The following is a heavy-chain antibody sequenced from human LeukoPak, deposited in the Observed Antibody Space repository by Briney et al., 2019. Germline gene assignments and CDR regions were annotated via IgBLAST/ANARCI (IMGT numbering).Heavy chain of an antibody. D-gene: IGHD6-13*01. CDR3: ARDSRSAAAGGLYAFDI. V-gene: IGHV3-64*01. CDR2: ISSNGGST. Sequence: GGSLRLSCAASGFTFSSYAMHWVRQAPGKGLEYVSAISSNGGSTYYANSVKGRCTISRDNSKNTLYLQMGSLRAEDMAVYYCARDSRSAAAGGLYAFDIWGQGTMVTVSS. J-gene: IGHJ3*02. CDR1: GFTFSSYA.